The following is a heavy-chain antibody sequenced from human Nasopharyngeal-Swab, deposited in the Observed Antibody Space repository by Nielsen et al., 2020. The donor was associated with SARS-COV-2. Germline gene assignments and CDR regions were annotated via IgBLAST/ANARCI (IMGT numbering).Heavy chain of an antibody. D-gene: IGHD3-22*01. Sequence: LTCAASGFTVSSNYMSWVRQAPGKGLEWVSVIYSGISTYYADSVKGRFTISRHNSKNTLYLQMNSLRAEDTAVYYCARGGFGWDMIVVPYWYFDLWGRGTLVTVSS. CDR1: GFTVSSNY. CDR2: IYSGIST. CDR3: ARGGFGWDMIVVPYWYFDL. J-gene: IGHJ2*01. V-gene: IGHV3-53*04.